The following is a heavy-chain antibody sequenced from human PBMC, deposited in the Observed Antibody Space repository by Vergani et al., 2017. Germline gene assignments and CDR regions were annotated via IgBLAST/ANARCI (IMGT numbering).Heavy chain of an antibody. CDR2: IKSDGSIT. V-gene: IGHV3-74*01. D-gene: IGHD2-21*01. Sequence: EVQLVESGGGLIHPGGSLRLSCEGSGFSFSGYWMHWVRQSPEKGLVWVSRIKSDGSITNDADSVKGRFTISRDDSKNTLYLQMSSLRVEDTAIYYCAELYGDDCYSPFWGQGTLVTVSS. J-gene: IGHJ4*02. CDR1: GFSFSGYW. CDR3: AELYGDDCYSPF.